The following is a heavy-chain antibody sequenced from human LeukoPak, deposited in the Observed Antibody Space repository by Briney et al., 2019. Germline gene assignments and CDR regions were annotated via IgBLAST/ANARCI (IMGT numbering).Heavy chain of an antibody. CDR2: IYSDGSI. CDR3: ARDGSDYYDKRVPPGIN. V-gene: IGHV3-53*01. Sequence: GGSLRLSCVASGFAVISNYMSWVRQASGKGLEWVSVIYSDGSIHYTDSVKGRFTISRDNSKNAVFLQMNSLRADDTAVYYCARDGSDYYDKRVPPGINWGQGTLVTVSS. D-gene: IGHD3-22*01. CDR1: GFAVISNY. J-gene: IGHJ4*02.